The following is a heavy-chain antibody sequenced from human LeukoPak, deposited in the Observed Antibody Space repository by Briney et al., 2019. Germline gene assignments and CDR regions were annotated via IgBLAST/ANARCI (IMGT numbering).Heavy chain of an antibody. CDR1: GGSISSYY. V-gene: IGHV4-59*08. Sequence: SETLSLTCTVSGGSISSYYWSWIRQPPGKGLEWIGYIYYSGSTNYNPSLKRRVTISVDTSKNQFSLKLSSVTAADTAVYYCASHYYDSSGYYYNAFDIWGQGTMVTVSS. CDR2: IYYSGST. D-gene: IGHD3-22*01. CDR3: ASHYYDSSGYYYNAFDI. J-gene: IGHJ3*02.